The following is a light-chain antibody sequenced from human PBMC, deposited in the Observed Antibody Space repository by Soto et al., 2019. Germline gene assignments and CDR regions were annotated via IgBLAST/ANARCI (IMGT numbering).Light chain of an antibody. J-gene: IGKJ4*01. CDR1: QGIRDD. V-gene: IGKV1-39*01. Sequence: IQMTQSPSSLSAYVGDRVTITCRASQGIRDDLGWYQQKPGRAPRLLIYAASTLQSGVPSRFSGSGSGTDFTLTISSLQPEDFATYYCQQSYSTPRLTFGGGTKVDIK. CDR3: QQSYSTPRLT. CDR2: AAS.